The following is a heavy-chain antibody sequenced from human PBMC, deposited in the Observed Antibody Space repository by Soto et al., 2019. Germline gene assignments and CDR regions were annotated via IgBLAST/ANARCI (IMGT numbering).Heavy chain of an antibody. J-gene: IGHJ3*02. CDR2: ISGDGTRA. Sequence: EVQLEESGGGSVQLGESLRVSCVASGFTFRNQWMHWVRQVPGKGLVWFCRISGDGTRASYADFVKGRFTISRDNAQNLLFLQLNSLRVDDTGVYLCARGGAAGRGDAIDIWGPGTTVAVSS. D-gene: IGHD3-10*01. V-gene: IGHV3-74*01. CDR1: GFTFRNQW. CDR3: ARGGAAGRGDAIDI.